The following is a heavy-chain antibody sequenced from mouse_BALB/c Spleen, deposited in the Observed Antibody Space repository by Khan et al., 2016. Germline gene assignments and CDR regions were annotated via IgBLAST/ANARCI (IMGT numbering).Heavy chain of an antibody. CDR3: ARDGQGYDAWFAA. CDR1: GFSLTNSG. Sequence: QVQLKESGPGLVAPSQSLSITCTVSGFSLTNSGVHWIRQPPGKGLEWLGVIWPGGSTDYNSALMSRLSITKDNSQNQVFLKMISLQTDDTAMYYGARDGQGYDAWFAAWGQGTLVSGCA. J-gene: IGHJ3*01. CDR2: IWPGGST. V-gene: IGHV2-9*02. D-gene: IGHD2-2*01.